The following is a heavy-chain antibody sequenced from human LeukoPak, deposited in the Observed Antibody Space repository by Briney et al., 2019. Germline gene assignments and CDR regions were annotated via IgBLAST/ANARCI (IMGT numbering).Heavy chain of an antibody. J-gene: IGHJ4*02. V-gene: IGHV3-48*02. D-gene: IGHD6-13*01. CDR2: ISSSSTNI. CDR1: GFTFSSSS. CDR3: ARDLGGISWPVFDY. Sequence: GRSLRLSCAVSGFTFSSSSMNWVRHAPGKGLEWVAFISSSSTNIYYADSVKGRFTISRDNAKNSLYLQINSVRDEATAVYYCARDLGGISWPVFDYWGERTLVTVSS.